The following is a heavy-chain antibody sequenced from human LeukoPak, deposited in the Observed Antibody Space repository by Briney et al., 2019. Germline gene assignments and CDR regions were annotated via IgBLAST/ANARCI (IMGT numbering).Heavy chain of an antibody. D-gene: IGHD3-16*01. CDR1: GFTLSSYA. J-gene: IGHJ3*02. CDR3: AKGGRSGDAFDI. CDR2: ISGSGGST. V-gene: IGHV3-23*01. Sequence: GGSLRLSCAASGFTLSSYAMSWVRQAPGKGLEWVSAISGSGGSTYYADSVKGRFTISRDNSKNTLCLQMNSLRAEDTAVYYCAKGGRSGDAFDIWGQGTMVTVSS.